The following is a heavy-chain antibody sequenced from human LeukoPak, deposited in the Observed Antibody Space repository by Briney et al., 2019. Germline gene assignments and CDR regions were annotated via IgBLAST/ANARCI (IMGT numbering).Heavy chain of an antibody. CDR3: ARDRRAMVRGVAGGNWFDP. CDR2: INPNSGGT. J-gene: IGHJ5*02. D-gene: IGHD3-10*01. CDR1: GYTFAGYY. Sequence: ASVKVSCKASGYTFAGYYMHWVRQAPGQGLEWMGWINPNSGGTNYAQKFQGRVTMTRDTSISTAYMELSRLRSDDTAVYYCARDRRAMVRGVAGGNWFDPWGQGTLVTVSS. V-gene: IGHV1-2*02.